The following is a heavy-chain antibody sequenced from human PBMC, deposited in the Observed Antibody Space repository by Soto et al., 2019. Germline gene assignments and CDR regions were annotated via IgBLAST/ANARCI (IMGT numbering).Heavy chain of an antibody. V-gene: IGHV3-30*18. CDR3: AKDQFRHPKYYFDY. Sequence: QVQLVESGGGVVQPGRSLRLSCAASGFTFSSYGMHWVRQAPGKGLEWVAGISYDGSNKYYADSVKGRFTISRDNSKNPLYLQMNSLRAEDTAVYYCAKDQFRHPKYYFDYWGQGTLVTVSS. CDR1: GFTFSSYG. J-gene: IGHJ4*02. CDR2: ISYDGSNK.